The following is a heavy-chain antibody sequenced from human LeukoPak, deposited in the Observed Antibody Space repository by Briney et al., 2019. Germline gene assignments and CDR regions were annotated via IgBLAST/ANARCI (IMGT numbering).Heavy chain of an antibody. J-gene: IGHJ6*03. CDR3: AKGLYSSGRGYYYYMDV. CDR1: GLTFSNYA. CDR2: ISGSGGST. V-gene: IGHV3-23*01. D-gene: IGHD6-19*01. Sequence: GGSLRLSCSASGLTFSNYAMTWVRQVPGKGLEWVSSISGSGGSTYSAASVKGRFTISRDNFENTLYGQMNSLRADETAVYYCAKGLYSSGRGYYYYMDVWGKGTTVAVSS.